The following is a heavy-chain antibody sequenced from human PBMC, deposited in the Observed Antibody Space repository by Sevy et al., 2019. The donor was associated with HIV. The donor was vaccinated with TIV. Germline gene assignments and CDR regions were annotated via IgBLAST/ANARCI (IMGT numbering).Heavy chain of an antibody. CDR1: GFTFSSYA. CDR2: ISYDGSNK. CDR3: ARGWGHYGSGSYLTLDY. D-gene: IGHD3-10*01. V-gene: IGHV3-30-3*01. Sequence: GSLRLSCAASGFTFSSYAMHWVRQAPGKGLEWVAVISYDGSNKYYADSVKGRFTISRDNSKNTLYLQMNSLRAEATAVYYCARGWGHYGSGSYLTLDYWGQGTLVTVSS. J-gene: IGHJ4*02.